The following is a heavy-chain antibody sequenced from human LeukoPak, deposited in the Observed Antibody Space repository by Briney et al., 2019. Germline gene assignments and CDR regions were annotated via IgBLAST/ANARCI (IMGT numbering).Heavy chain of an antibody. V-gene: IGHV4-59*01. D-gene: IGHD3-22*01. CDR2: IYYSGST. CDR1: GGSISSYY. J-gene: IGHJ5*02. Sequence: SETLSLTCTVSGGSISSYYWSWIRQPPGKGLEWIGYIYYSGSTNYNPSLKSRVTISVDTSKNQFSLKLSSVTAADTAVYYCARAPYYYDSSGYYSPFDPWGQGTLVTVSS. CDR3: ARAPYYYDSSGYYSPFDP.